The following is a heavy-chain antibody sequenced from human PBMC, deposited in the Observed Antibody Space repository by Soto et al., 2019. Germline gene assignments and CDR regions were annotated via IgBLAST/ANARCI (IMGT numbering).Heavy chain of an antibody. Sequence: SVRLSGAASGCTFSSYGMHWVRKAPGKGLEWVAVIWYDGSNKYYADSVKGRFTISRDNSKNTLYLQMNSLRAEDTAVYYCARAYYYDSSGYHDAFDIWGQGTMVTVSS. V-gene: IGHV3-33*01. CDR3: ARAYYYDSSGYHDAFDI. CDR1: GCTFSSYG. J-gene: IGHJ3*02. CDR2: IWYDGSNK. D-gene: IGHD3-22*01.